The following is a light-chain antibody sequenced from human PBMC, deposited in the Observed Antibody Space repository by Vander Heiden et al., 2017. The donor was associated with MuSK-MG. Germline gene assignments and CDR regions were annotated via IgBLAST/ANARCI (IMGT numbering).Light chain of an antibody. Sequence: QSALTQPPSASGSPGQSVTISCTGTSSDIGGYNYVSWYQQHPGKAPKLMIYEVTKRPAGGPDRFSGSKSGNTASLTVSGLQAEDEADYYCSSYGGSNNLVFGGGTKVTVL. CDR3: SSYGGSNNLV. J-gene: IGLJ2*01. CDR2: EVT. CDR1: SSDIGGYNY. V-gene: IGLV2-8*01.